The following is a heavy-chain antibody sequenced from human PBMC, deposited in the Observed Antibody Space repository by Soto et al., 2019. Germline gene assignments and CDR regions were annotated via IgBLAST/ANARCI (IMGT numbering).Heavy chain of an antibody. CDR1: GFTVSSNY. CDR2: IYSGGST. CDR3: ARDSGADLYYYGMDV. Sequence: PGGSLRLSCAASGFTVSSNYMSWVRQAPGKGLEWVSVIYSGGSTYYADSVKGRFTISRDNSKNTLYLQMNSLRAEDTAVYYCARDSGADLYYYGMDVWGQGTTVTVSS. D-gene: IGHD3-10*01. J-gene: IGHJ6*02. V-gene: IGHV3-53*01.